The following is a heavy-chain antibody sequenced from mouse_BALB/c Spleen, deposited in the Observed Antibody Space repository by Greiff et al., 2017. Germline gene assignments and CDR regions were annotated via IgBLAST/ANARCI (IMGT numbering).Heavy chain of an antibody. CDR3: AREGGRRAMDY. J-gene: IGHJ4*01. V-gene: IGHV5-4*02. Sequence: EVNVVESGGGLVKPGGSLKLSCAASGFTFSDYYMYWVRQTPEKRLEWVATISDGGSYTYYPDSVKGRFTISRDNAKNNLYLQMSSLKSEDTAMYYCAREGGRRAMDYWGQGTSVTVSS. D-gene: IGHD6-1*01. CDR1: GFTFSDYY. CDR2: ISDGGSYT.